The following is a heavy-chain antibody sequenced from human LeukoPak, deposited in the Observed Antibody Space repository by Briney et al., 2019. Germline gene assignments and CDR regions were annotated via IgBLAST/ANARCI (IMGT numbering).Heavy chain of an antibody. CDR1: GGSISSSNW. V-gene: IGHV4-4*02. J-gene: IGHJ3*02. D-gene: IGHD4-17*01. CDR3: VSHYNDYGDYGAFDI. Sequence: ASGTLSLTCAVSGGSISSSNWWSWVRQPPGKGLEWIGEIYHSGSTYYNPSLKSRVTISVDTSKNQFSLKLSSVTAADTAVYYCVSHYNDYGDYGAFDIWGQGTMVTVSS. CDR2: IYHSGST.